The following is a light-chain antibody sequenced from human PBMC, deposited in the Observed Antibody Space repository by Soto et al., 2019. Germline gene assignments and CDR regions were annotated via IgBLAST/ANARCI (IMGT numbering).Light chain of an antibody. CDR3: ETWDSNIRV. Sequence: QPVLTQSSSASASLGSSVKLTCTLSSGHRSYIIAWHQQQPGKAPRYSMKLEGSGSYNKGSGVPDRFSGSSSGADRYLTMSNLQSEDEADYYCETWDSNIRVFGGGTKLTVL. CDR2: LEGSGSY. V-gene: IGLV4-60*03. CDR1: SGHRSYI. J-gene: IGLJ2*01.